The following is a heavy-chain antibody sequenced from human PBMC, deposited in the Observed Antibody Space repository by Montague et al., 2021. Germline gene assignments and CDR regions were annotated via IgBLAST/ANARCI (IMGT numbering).Heavy chain of an antibody. V-gene: IGHV6-1*01. D-gene: IGHD3-10*01. Sequence: CHLPEKNNDYAVSVKSRITINPDTSKNQFSLQLNSVTPEDTAVYYCARDLDYYGSGSYPEGFDPWGQGTLVTVS. CDR2: CHLPEKNN. J-gene: IGHJ5*02. CDR3: ARDLDYYGSGSYPEGFDP.